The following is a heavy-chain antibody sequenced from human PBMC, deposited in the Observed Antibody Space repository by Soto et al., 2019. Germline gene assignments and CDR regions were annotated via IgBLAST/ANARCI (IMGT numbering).Heavy chain of an antibody. CDR3: ASAGGYSDYTIDY. J-gene: IGHJ4*02. CDR1: GGSTSSYY. V-gene: IGHV4-59*12. D-gene: IGHD5-12*01. Sequence: QVQLQESGPGLVKPSETLSLTCTFSGGSTSSYYWSWIRQPPGKGLEWIGYIYHSGSTNYNHSLKSRVTISIDTSKYQFSLKLSSVTAADTAVYYCASAGGYSDYTIDYWGQGTLVTVSS. CDR2: IYHSGST.